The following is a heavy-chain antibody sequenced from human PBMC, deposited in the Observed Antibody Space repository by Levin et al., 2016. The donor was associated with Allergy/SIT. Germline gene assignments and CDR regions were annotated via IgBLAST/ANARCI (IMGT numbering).Heavy chain of an antibody. V-gene: IGHV3-74*03. CDR3: ARMPDGEHYDGPDY. Sequence: GESLKISCVASGFPFRNHWMHWVRQAPGKGLVWVSRIFNDGGGIEYADSVKGRFTISRDNTKNTVWLQMNNLRVEDTAVYYCARMPDGEHYDGPDYWGQGTMVTVSS. J-gene: IGHJ4*02. CDR1: GFPFRNHW. CDR2: IFNDGGGI. D-gene: IGHD3-22*01.